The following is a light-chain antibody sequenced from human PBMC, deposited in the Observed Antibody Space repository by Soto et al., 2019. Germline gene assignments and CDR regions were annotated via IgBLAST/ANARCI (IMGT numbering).Light chain of an antibody. J-gene: IGKJ5*01. CDR3: QQRSRVLS. V-gene: IGKV3-11*01. CDR2: DTS. Sequence: EIVLTQSPATLSLSPGERATLSCRASQIVSNYLALYQQSPGQAPRLLIYDTSNRATGTPARFSRSGSGTDFTLTIARLDSEDFADYYCQQRSRVLSFGHCIRLEIK. CDR1: QIVSNY.